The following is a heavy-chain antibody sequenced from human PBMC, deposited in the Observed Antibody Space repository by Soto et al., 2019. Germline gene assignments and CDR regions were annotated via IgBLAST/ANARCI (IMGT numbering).Heavy chain of an antibody. V-gene: IGHV1-2*02. CDR1: GYTFSDHF. CDR2: INPRSGAT. Sequence: QVLLVQSGAEVKKPGASMKVSCKASGYTFSDHFIHWVRQAPGEGIEWMGWINPRSGATNYKQTFQGRVTMTRATSITTVYMELSRLRSDDTAVYYCARSFPLDSWGQGTLITVSS. CDR3: ARSFPLDS. J-gene: IGHJ4*02.